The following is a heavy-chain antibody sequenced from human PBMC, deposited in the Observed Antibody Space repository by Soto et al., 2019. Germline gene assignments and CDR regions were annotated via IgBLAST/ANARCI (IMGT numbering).Heavy chain of an antibody. J-gene: IGHJ4*02. D-gene: IGHD3-3*01. Sequence: QVQLVESGGGVVQPGTSLRLTCAASGFTFSNYGIHWVRQAPGKAPEWVSVIGYDGGKKYYRDSVKGRFTISRDNSRNAVSLPMSRLTAADTGVYCCARDPAERPLKYVFWSSTPYYFDLWGQGTLVTVS. CDR1: GFTFSNYG. V-gene: IGHV3-33*01. CDR3: ARDPAERPLKYVFWSSTPYYFDL. CDR2: IGYDGGKK.